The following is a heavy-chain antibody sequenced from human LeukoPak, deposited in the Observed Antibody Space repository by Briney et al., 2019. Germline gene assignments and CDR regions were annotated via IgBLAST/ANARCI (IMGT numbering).Heavy chain of an antibody. CDR3: ARDHSIAAADYYFDY. CDR1: GFTFNTYD. CDR2: VNVNGRNT. Sequence: SGGSLRLSCTASGFTFNTYDMNWVRQAPGKGLECVSTVNVNGRNTYYADSVKGRFTISRDNSKNTLYLQMNSLRAEDTAMYYCARDHSIAAADYYFDYWGQGTLVTVSS. V-gene: IGHV3-23*01. J-gene: IGHJ4*02. D-gene: IGHD6-13*01.